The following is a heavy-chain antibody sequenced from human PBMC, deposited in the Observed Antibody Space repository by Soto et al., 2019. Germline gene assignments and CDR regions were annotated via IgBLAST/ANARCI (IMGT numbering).Heavy chain of an antibody. V-gene: IGHV4-34*01. CDR2: INHSGST. D-gene: IGHD6-6*01. CDR1: GGSFSGYY. Sequence: PSETLSLTCAVYGGSFSGYYWSWIRQPPGKGLEWIGEINHSGSTNYNPSLKSRVTISVDTSKNQFSLKLSSVTAADTAVYYCARMWGIAARPSQPNWFDPWGQGTLVTVSS. J-gene: IGHJ5*02. CDR3: ARMWGIAARPSQPNWFDP.